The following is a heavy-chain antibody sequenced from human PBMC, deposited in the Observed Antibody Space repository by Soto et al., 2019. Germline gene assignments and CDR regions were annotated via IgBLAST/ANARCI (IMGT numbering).Heavy chain of an antibody. Sequence: EVQLLESGGDLIQPGGSLRLSCAASGFTFSSNSFTWVRQAPGKGLEYVSGISIGGDKTWHADSVKGRCTVSRDNSKNTVYRQMNSLRVDDTAVYYCAKWDGYGDHWGQGTLVTVSS. CDR2: ISIGGDKT. V-gene: IGHV3-23*01. J-gene: IGHJ5*02. CDR1: GFTFSSNS. D-gene: IGHD5-12*01. CDR3: AKWDGYGDH.